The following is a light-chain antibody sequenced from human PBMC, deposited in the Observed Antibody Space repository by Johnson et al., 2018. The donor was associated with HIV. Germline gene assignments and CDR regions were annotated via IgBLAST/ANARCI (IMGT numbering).Light chain of an antibody. Sequence: QSILTQPPSVSAAPGQKVTVSCSGSSSNIGNNFVSWYQQVPGTAPKLLIYDTDKRPSGIPDRFSGSKSGTSATLGISGLLTGDEADYYCGTWDNSLSAGVFGSGTKVTVL. V-gene: IGLV1-51*01. CDR2: DTD. J-gene: IGLJ1*01. CDR1: SSNIGNNF. CDR3: GTWDNSLSAGV.